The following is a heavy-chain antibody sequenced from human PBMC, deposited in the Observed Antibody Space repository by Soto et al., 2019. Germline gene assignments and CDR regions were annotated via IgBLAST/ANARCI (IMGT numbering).Heavy chain of an antibody. Sequence: KTSETLSLTCNASGGSIKSGGYYWGWIRQPPGKGLEWIGYIHYRGRTSYNPSLESRASISLDTSGHHFSLKLTSVTAADTAVYYCARCRDAFGFDSWGQGTLVTVSS. J-gene: IGHJ4*02. CDR1: GGSIKSGGYY. V-gene: IGHV4-31*03. CDR2: IHYRGRT. CDR3: ARCRDAFGFDS. D-gene: IGHD2-15*01.